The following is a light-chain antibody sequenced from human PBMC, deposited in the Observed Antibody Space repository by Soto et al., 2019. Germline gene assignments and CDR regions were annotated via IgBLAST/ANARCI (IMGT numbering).Light chain of an antibody. CDR2: GAS. V-gene: IGKV3-20*01. Sequence: EIVITQSPATLSVFPGDRATLSCRASQSVSSNLAWHQQKTGQAPRLLIYGASSRATGIPDRFSGSGSGTDFTLTISRLEPEDFAVYYCQQYGSSLWTFGQGTKV. J-gene: IGKJ1*01. CDR3: QQYGSSLWT. CDR1: QSVSSN.